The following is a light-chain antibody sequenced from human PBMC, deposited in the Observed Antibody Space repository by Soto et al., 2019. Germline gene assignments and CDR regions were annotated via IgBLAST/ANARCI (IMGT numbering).Light chain of an antibody. J-gene: IGKJ1*01. CDR3: QQYNSDSQT. CDR1: QSISSW. CDR2: DAS. Sequence: DIQMTQSPSALSASVGDRVTITFRASQSISSWLAWYQQKPGKAPKLLIYDASSLESGVPSRFSGSGSGTEFTLTISSLQHEDFATYYCQQYNSDSQTFGQGTKV. V-gene: IGKV1-5*01.